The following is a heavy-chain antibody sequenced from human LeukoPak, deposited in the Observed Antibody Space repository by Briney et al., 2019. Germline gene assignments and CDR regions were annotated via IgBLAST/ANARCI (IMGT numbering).Heavy chain of an antibody. V-gene: IGHV1-69*05. D-gene: IGHD2-2*02. Sequence: ASVKVSCKASGGTFSSYAISWVRQAPGQGLEWMGGIIPIFGTANYAQKFQGRVTITTDESTSTAYMELSSLRSEDTAVYYCARGKVVVTADIRNYYYYMDVWGKGTTVTVSS. CDR3: ARGKVVVTADIRNYYYYMDV. J-gene: IGHJ6*03. CDR1: GGTFSSYA. CDR2: IIPIFGTA.